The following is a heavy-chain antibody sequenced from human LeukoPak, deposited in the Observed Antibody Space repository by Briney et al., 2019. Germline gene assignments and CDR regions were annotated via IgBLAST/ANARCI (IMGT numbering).Heavy chain of an antibody. D-gene: IGHD6-19*01. CDR1: GFTFSSYG. CDR3: ARSMAVAGALTRYGMDV. CDR2: LWYDGTNE. V-gene: IGHV3-33*01. Sequence: GSLRLSCAASGFTFSSYGMHWVRQAPGKGLEWVAVLWYDGTNEYYADSVKGRFTISRDNSKNTLYLQMNSLRAEDTAVYYCARSMAVAGALTRYGMDVWGQGTTVTVSS. J-gene: IGHJ6*02.